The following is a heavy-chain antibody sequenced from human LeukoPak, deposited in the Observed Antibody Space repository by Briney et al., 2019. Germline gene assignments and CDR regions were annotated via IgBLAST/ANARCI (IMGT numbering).Heavy chain of an antibody. CDR2: INPNSGGT. Sequence: ASVKVSCKASGYTFTGYYMHWVRQAPGQGLEWMGWINPNSGGTNYAQKSQGWVTMTRDTSISTAYMELSRLRSDDTAVYYCARGRQVDTAMVGRNWFDPWGQGTLVTVSS. CDR1: GYTFTGYY. J-gene: IGHJ5*02. CDR3: ARGRQVDTAMVGRNWFDP. V-gene: IGHV1-2*04. D-gene: IGHD5-18*01.